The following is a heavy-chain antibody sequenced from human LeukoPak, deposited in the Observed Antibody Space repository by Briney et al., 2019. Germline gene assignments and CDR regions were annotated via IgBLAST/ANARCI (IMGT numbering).Heavy chain of an antibody. CDR1: GGSFSGYY. CDR2: INHSGST. D-gene: IGHD6-13*01. V-gene: IGHV4-34*01. CDR3: ARGRQQLAWVTYYYYYYMDV. Sequence: PSETLSLTCAVYGGSFSGYYWSWIRQPPGKGLEWTGEINHSGSTNYNPSLKSRVTISVDTSKNQFSLKLSSVTAADTAVYYCARGRQQLAWVTYYYYYYMDVWGKGTTVTVSS. J-gene: IGHJ6*03.